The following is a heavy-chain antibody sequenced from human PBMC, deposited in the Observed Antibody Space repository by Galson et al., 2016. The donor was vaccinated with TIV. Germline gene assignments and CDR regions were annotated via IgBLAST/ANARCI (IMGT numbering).Heavy chain of an antibody. J-gene: IGHJ4*02. D-gene: IGHD3-10*01. CDR2: IHYTGNT. CDR3: ARHAGDTMVRGVVRDYFDI. Sequence: SETLSLTCTVSGGSISGYFWSWIRQPPGKGLEWIGYIHYTGNTNHNPSLQSPVTISVDTSKNQFSLRLTSVTASDTALYYCARHAGDTMVRGVVRDYFDIWGQGALVTVSS. V-gene: IGHV4-59*08. CDR1: GGSISGYF.